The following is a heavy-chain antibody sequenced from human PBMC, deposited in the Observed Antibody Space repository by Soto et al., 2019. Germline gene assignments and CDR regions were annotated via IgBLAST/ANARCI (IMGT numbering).Heavy chain of an antibody. J-gene: IGHJ6*02. V-gene: IGHV4-34*01. D-gene: IGHD6-6*01. CDR3: AGREFASSSFHYYYYAVDV. CDR2: INHSGST. Sequence: SETLSLTCAVYGGSFSDYVLTWIRQPPGKGLEWIGEINHSGSTNFNPSLKSRVAISADTSRNQFSLRVTSVTAADTAVYYCAGREFASSSFHYYYYAVDVWGQGTTVTVSS. CDR1: GGSFSDYV.